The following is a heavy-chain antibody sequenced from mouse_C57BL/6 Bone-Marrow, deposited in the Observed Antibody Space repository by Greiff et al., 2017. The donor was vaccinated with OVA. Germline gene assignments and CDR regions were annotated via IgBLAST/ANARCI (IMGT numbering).Heavy chain of an antibody. CDR3: TEQLDTMDY. CDR2: IDPETGGT. Sequence: VKLMESGAELVRPGASVTLSCKASGYTFTDYEMHWVKQTPVHGLEWIGAIDPETGGTAYNQKFKGKAILTADKSSSTAYMELRSLTSEDSAVYYCTEQLDTMDYWGQGTSVTVSS. CDR1: GYTFTDYE. V-gene: IGHV1-15*01. J-gene: IGHJ4*01.